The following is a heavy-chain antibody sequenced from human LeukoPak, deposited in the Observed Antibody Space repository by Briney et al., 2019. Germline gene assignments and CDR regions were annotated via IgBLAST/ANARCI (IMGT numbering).Heavy chain of an antibody. CDR2: IRSKAYGGTT. CDR1: GFTFGDYA. CDR3: TRARRILYYYGMDV. J-gene: IGHJ6*02. V-gene: IGHV3-49*04. Sequence: GGSLRLSCTASGFTFGDYAMSWVRQAPGKGLEWVGFIRSKAYGGTTEYAASVKGRFTISRDDSKSIAYLQMNSLKTEDTAVYYCTRARRILYYYGMDVWGQGTMVTVSS. D-gene: IGHD6-6*01.